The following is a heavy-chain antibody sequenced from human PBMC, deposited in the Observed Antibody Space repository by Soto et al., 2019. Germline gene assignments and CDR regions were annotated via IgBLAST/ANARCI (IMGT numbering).Heavy chain of an antibody. CDR1: GYSISSGFY. Sequence: ETLSLTCAVAGYSISSGFYWGWIRQPPGKGLEWIGTIYHRGNTYYNPSLTSRVTMSVDTSKNQFSLKLTSVTAADTAVYFCARDVQGYFDFWGPGTLVTVSS. CDR3: ARDVQGYFDF. CDR2: IYHRGNT. J-gene: IGHJ4*02. V-gene: IGHV4-38-2*02.